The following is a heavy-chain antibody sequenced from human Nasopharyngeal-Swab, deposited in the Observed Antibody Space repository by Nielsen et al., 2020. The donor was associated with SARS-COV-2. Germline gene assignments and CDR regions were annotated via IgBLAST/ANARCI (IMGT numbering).Heavy chain of an antibody. J-gene: IGHJ4*02. Sequence: SLKISCAASGFTFENYAMHWVRQAPGKGLEWVSGISWNSVSIGYADSVKGRFTISRDNSRNSLFLQMNSLKTEDTALYYCAKGVHYMSYFHTPPSDHWGQGTPVTVSS. V-gene: IGHV3-9*01. CDR3: AKGVHYMSYFHTPPSDH. CDR1: GFTFENYA. CDR2: ISWNSVSI. D-gene: IGHD3-10*01.